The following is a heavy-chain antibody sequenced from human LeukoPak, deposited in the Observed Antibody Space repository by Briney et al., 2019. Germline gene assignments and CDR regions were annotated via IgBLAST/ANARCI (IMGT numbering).Heavy chain of an antibody. CDR2: MNPNSGNT. J-gene: IGHJ6*03. D-gene: IGHD3-3*01. V-gene: IGHV1-8*01. Sequence: ASVKVSCKASGYTFTSYDINWVRQATGQGLEWMGWMNPNSGNTGYAQKFQGRVTMTRNTSISTAYMELSSLRSEDTAVCYCARGPGDFWSGYWNYYYYMDVWGKGTTVTVSS. CDR3: ARGPGDFWSGYWNYYYYMDV. CDR1: GYTFTSYD.